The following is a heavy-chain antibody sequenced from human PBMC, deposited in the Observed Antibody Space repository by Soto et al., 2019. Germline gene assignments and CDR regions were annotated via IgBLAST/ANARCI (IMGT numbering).Heavy chain of an antibody. J-gene: IGHJ6*02. CDR3: ARGDGGMDV. Sequence: KQSQTLSLTCTVSGGSISSYYWSWIRQPPGKGLEWIGYIYYSGSTNYNPSLKSRVTISVDTSKNQFSLKLSSVTAADTAVYYCARGDGGMDVWGQGTTVTVSS. CDR1: GGSISSYY. CDR2: IYYSGST. V-gene: IGHV4-59*01.